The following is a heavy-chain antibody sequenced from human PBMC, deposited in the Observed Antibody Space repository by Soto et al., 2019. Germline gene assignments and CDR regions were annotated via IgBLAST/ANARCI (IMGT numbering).Heavy chain of an antibody. J-gene: IGHJ4*02. Sequence: GESLKISCQASGYTFIYFLVSWVRQVPGKGLEWMGVIYPGASDIRYSPSFEGHVTISADKSTNTAYLQWSSLEAADTGIYYRARQGTSRGSDSAAFDFWGRGTLVTVSS. D-gene: IGHD6-13*01. CDR2: IYPGASDI. V-gene: IGHV5-51*01. CDR3: ARQGTSRGSDSAAFDF. CDR1: GYTFIYFL.